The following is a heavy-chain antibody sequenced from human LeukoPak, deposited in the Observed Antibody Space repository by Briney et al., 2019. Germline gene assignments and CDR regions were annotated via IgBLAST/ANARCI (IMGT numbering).Heavy chain of an antibody. CDR3: ARHVPYGGSDRGSYFDY. V-gene: IGHV5-51*01. CDR2: IYPGESDT. Sequence: GGALKISCQGSGCSFTTNWIGWVRPMPGKGLGWMGIIYPGESDTRYSPSFQGQVTISVDKSISTAYLQWSSLKASDTAMYYCARHVPYGGSDRGSYFDYWGQGTLVTVSS. J-gene: IGHJ4*02. CDR1: GCSFTTNW. D-gene: IGHD5-12*01.